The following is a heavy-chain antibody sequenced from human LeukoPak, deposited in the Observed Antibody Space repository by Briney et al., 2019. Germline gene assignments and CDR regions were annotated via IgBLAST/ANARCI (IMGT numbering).Heavy chain of an antibody. CDR1: GFAFSSYA. V-gene: IGHV3-64*01. D-gene: IGHD2-21*02. CDR2: ISSNGGST. J-gene: IGHJ4*02. Sequence: GRSLRLSCAASGFAFSSYAMHWVRQAPGKGLEYVSAISSNGGSTYYANSVKGRFTISRDNSKNTLYLQMGSLRAEDMAVYYCAMVVTATPNWGQGTLVTVSS. CDR3: AMVVTATPN.